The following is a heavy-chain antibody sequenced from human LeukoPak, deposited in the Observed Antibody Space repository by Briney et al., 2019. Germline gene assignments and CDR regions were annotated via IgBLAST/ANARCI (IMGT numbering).Heavy chain of an antibody. D-gene: IGHD5-18*01. Sequence: GASVKVSCKASGYTFTSYYMYWVRQAPGQGLEWMGIINPSGDNTNYAQKFQGRVTMTRDTSTSTVYMELSSLRSEDTAVYYCARDERDGGDTAMLGANNWFDPWGQGTLVTVSS. V-gene: IGHV1-46*01. CDR2: INPSGDNT. J-gene: IGHJ5*02. CDR1: GYTFTSYY. CDR3: ARDERDGGDTAMLGANNWFDP.